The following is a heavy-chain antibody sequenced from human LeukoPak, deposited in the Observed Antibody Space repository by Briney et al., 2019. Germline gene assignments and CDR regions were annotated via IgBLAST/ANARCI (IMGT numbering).Heavy chain of an antibody. CDR3: ARSYSSSLDY. CDR2: IYYSGST. Sequence: SETLSLTCTVSGGSISSYYWSWIRQPPGKGLEWIGYIYYSGSTNYNPSLKSRVTISVDTSKNQFSLKLSPVTAADTAVYYCARSYSSSLDYWGQGTLVTVSS. D-gene: IGHD6-6*01. CDR1: GGSISSYY. J-gene: IGHJ4*02. V-gene: IGHV4-59*01.